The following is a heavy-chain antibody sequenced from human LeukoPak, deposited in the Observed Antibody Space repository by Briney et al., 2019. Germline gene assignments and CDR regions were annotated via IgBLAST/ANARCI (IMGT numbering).Heavy chain of an antibody. CDR1: GCSFSSGDYS. D-gene: IGHD3-22*01. J-gene: IGHJ4*02. CDR2: IDYSGST. V-gene: IGHV4-30-4*01. Sequence: SETLSFTCTVSGCSFSSGDYSWSWIRQPPGKGLEWIRCIDYSGSTYYNPSLKSRVTISVDTSKNQFSLKLSSVTAADTAVYYCARGYVVYDSSGYYLNWGQGTLVTVSS. CDR3: ARGYVVYDSSGYYLN.